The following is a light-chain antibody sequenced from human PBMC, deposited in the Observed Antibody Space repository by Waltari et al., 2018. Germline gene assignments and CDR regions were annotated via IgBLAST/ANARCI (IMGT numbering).Light chain of an antibody. J-gene: IGLJ1*01. V-gene: IGLV2-14*03. CDR2: DVN. CDR3: CSHTSDDTYV. Sequence: QSALTQPASVSGSPGRSITISCTGTSSDVGGYNYVSWYQQHPGKAPKLMIYDVNNRPSGVSNRFSGSKSGNTASLTISGLQAEDEADYYCCSHTSDDTYVFGSGTKVTVL. CDR1: SSDVGGYNY.